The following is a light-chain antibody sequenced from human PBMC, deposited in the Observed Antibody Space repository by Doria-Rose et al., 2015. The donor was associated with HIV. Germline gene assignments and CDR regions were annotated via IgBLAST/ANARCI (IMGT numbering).Light chain of an antibody. CDR2: DGS. CDR3: HQYGTSWT. J-gene: IGKJ1*01. V-gene: IGKV3-20*01. CDR1: QRFSSTY. Sequence: TQSPGTLSLSPGERATLSCRASQRFSSTYLAWYQQKPGQAPSLLIYDGSTRATGIPDRFSASGSGTDLTLTISRLEPEDFALYYCHQYGTSWTFGQGTKVEI.